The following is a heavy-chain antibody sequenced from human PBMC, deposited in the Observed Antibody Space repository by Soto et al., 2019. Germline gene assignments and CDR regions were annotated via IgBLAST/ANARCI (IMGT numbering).Heavy chain of an antibody. CDR2: IIPIFGTA. D-gene: IGHD2-2*01. V-gene: IGHV1-69*13. Sequence: SVKVSCKASGGTFSSYAISWVRQAPGQGLEWMGGIIPIFGTANYAQKFQGRVTITADESTSTAYMELSSLRSEDTAVYYCGRAREYCSSTSCYVPYFDYWGQGTLVTVSS. J-gene: IGHJ4*02. CDR3: GRAREYCSSTSCYVPYFDY. CDR1: GGTFSSYA.